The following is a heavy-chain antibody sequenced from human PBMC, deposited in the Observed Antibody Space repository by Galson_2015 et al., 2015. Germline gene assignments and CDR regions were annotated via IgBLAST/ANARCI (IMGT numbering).Heavy chain of an antibody. Sequence: SLRLSCAASGFTFSSYEMSWVRQAPGKGLEWVANIKQDGSEKYYVDSVKGRFTISRDNAKNSLYLQMNSLRAEDTAVYYCARDVSYPYYYYMDVWGKGTPVTVSS. D-gene: IGHD2-2*01. J-gene: IGHJ6*03. CDR1: GFTFSSYE. CDR3: ARDVSYPYYYYMDV. V-gene: IGHV3-7*04. CDR2: IKQDGSEK.